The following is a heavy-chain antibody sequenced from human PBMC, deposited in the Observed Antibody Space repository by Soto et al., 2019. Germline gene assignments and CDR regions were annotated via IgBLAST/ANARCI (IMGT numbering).Heavy chain of an antibody. CDR1: GFTFSSYA. D-gene: IGHD1-1*01. CDR3: AKFGMATTKRSPPYYIDY. J-gene: IGHJ4*02. Sequence: GGSLRLSCAASGFTFSSYAMSWVRQAPGKGLEWVSSISGSGGGTYYADSVKGRFTFSRDNSKNTLYLQMNSLRAEDTAVYYCAKFGMATTKRSPPYYIDYWGQGALVT. CDR2: ISGSGGGT. V-gene: IGHV3-23*01.